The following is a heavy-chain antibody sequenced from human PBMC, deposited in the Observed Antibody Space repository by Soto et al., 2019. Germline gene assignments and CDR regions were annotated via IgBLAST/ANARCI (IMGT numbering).Heavy chain of an antibody. CDR1: GFTFSTYA. CDR2: ISGSPSST. Sequence: GGSLRLSCAASGFTFSTYAMSWVRQTPGKGLEWVSAISGSPSSTYYADSVKGRFTISRDNSKNTLYLQMNSLRAEDTAVYYCAKAKLRYFDWLPDFDYWGQGTLVTVSS. V-gene: IGHV3-23*01. J-gene: IGHJ4*02. CDR3: AKAKLRYFDWLPDFDY. D-gene: IGHD3-9*01.